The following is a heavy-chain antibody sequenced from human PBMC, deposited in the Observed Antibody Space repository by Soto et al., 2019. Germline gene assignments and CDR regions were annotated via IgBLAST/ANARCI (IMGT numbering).Heavy chain of an antibody. D-gene: IGHD3-22*01. CDR2: VYHTGRT. CDR3: AREGRDSSGFSG. Sequence: SETLSLTCTVSGGSFKSGSYSWSWIRQPPGKGLEWIGYVYHTGRTSYNPSLKSRVSISMDTPKNQFSLNLDSVTAADTAVYFCAREGRDSSGFSGWGQGTLVTVSS. J-gene: IGHJ4*02. V-gene: IGHV4-61*01. CDR1: GGSFKSGSYS.